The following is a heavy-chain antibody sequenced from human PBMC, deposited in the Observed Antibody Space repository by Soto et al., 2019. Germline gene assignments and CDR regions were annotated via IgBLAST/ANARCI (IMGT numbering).Heavy chain of an antibody. Sequence: QVPLVQSGPEVKKSGASVKVSCKASGYTFTGHYIHWVRQAPGQGLEWMGEIGPNSGDTKYAQKFQGRVTMTRDTSISTVYMELSNLSPDDTAVYYCGRGRSGELVVFYWGQGTLVTVYS. D-gene: IGHD2-15*01. V-gene: IGHV1-2*02. J-gene: IGHJ4*02. CDR3: GRGRSGELVVFY. CDR2: IGPNSGDT. CDR1: GYTFTGHY.